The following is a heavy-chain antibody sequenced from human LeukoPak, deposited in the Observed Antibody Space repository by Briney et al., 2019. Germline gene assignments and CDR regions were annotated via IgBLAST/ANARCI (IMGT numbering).Heavy chain of an antibody. CDR1: GFTFNRYG. CDR3: ATGGRCYYDL. Sequence: GGSLRLPCAASGFTFNRYGMHWVRQAPGKGLEWVAVAYGDGTDKYYADSVKGRFTISKDLSQNRLYMQMNSLRAEDAAMYYCATGGRCYYDLWGQGTLVTVSS. V-gene: IGHV3-33*01. D-gene: IGHD2-15*01. J-gene: IGHJ4*02. CDR2: AYGDGTDK.